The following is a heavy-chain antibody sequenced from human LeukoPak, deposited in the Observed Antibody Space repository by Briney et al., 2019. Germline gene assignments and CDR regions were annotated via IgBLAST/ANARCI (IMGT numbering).Heavy chain of an antibody. CDR1: GGSISSGSYY. V-gene: IGHV4-61*02. Sequence: PSETLSLTCTVSGGSISSGSYYWSWIRKPAGKGLEWIGRIYTSGSTNYNPSLKSRVTISVDTSKNQFSLQLSSVTAADTAVYYCARVTYYYGSGPTGGSSYYMDVWGKGTTVTISS. CDR3: ARVTYYYGSGPTGGSSYYMDV. D-gene: IGHD3-10*01. J-gene: IGHJ6*03. CDR2: IYTSGST.